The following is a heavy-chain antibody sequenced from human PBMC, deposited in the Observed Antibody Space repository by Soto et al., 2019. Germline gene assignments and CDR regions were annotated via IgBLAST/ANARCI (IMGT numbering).Heavy chain of an antibody. V-gene: IGHV3-48*03. CDR3: ASTAGNCGGDCYSWHFDY. CDR2: ISSSGSTI. CDR1: GFTFSSYE. D-gene: IGHD2-21*02. Sequence: EVQLVESGGGLVQPGGSLRLSCAASGFTFSSYEMNWVRQAPGKGLEWVSYISSSGSTIYYADFVKGRFTISRDNAKNSLYLQMNSLRAEDTAVYYCASTAGNCGGDCYSWHFDYWGQGTLVTVSS. J-gene: IGHJ4*02.